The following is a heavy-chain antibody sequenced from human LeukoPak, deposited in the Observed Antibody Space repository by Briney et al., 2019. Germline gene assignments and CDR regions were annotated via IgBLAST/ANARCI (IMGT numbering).Heavy chain of an antibody. CDR1: GFTFSSYS. Sequence: GGSLRLSCAASGFTFSSYSMNWVRQAPRKGLEWVSSISSSGTYVYYADSVKGRFTISRDNAKNSLSLQMNSLRADDAAVYYCARASSKQLAGYLPDGFDIWGQGTMVTVSS. J-gene: IGHJ3*02. V-gene: IGHV3-21*01. CDR2: ISSSGTYV. CDR3: ARASSKQLAGYLPDGFDI. D-gene: IGHD3-9*01.